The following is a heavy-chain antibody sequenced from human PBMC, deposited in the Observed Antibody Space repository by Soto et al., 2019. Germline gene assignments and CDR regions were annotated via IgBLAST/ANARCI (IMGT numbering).Heavy chain of an antibody. CDR2: IIPIFGTA. D-gene: IGHD5-18*01. J-gene: IGHJ6*02. V-gene: IGHV1-69*13. Sequence: ASVKVSCKASGGTFSSYAISWVRQAPGQGLEWMGGIIPIFGTANYAQKFQGRVTITADESTSTAYMELSSLRSEDTAVYYCASETPRGYSYGYYYYYGMDVWGQGTTVTVSS. CDR1: GGTFSSYA. CDR3: ASETPRGYSYGYYYYYGMDV.